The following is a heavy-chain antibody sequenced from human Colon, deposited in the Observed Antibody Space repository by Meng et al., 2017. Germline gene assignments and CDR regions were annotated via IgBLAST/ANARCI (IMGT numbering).Heavy chain of an antibody. CDR2: TYYRSKWYN. Sequence: QVPLHQSGPGLGKPSQTLPLTCAISVDSVSSNSAAWNWIRQSPSRGLEWLGRTYYRSKWYNDYAVSVKSRITINPDTSKNQFSLQLNSVTPEDTAVYYCARDSSSSAYSPFDYWGQGTLVTVSS. D-gene: IGHD3-22*01. J-gene: IGHJ4*02. CDR3: ARDSSSSAYSPFDY. CDR1: VDSVSSNSAA. V-gene: IGHV6-1*01.